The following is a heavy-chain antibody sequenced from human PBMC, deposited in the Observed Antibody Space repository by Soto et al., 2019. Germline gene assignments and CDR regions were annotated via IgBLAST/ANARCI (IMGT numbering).Heavy chain of an antibody. J-gene: IGHJ6*03. CDR2: INHSGST. V-gene: IGHV4-34*01. Sequence: PSETLSLTCAVYGGSFSGYYWSWIRQPPGKGLEWIGEINHSGSTNYNPSIKSRVTISVDTSKNQFSLKLSSVTAADTAVYYCARTGTYYYYYYMDVWGKGTTVTVSS. CDR1: GGSFSGYY. CDR3: ARTGTYYYYYYMDV. D-gene: IGHD1-1*01.